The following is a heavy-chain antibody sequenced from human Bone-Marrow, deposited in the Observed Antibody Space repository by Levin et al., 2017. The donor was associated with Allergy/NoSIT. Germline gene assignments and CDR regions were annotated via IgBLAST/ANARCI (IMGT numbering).Heavy chain of an antibody. J-gene: IGHJ5*02. CDR2: INKNGSVK. D-gene: IGHD1-1*01. V-gene: IGHV3-7*03. Sequence: GGSLRLSCAASGFTFINYWMSWVRQAPGKGLEWVADINKNGSVKYYVESVRGRFTISRDNTKKSMYLQMDSLRVEDTAVYYCARWNSAFDPWGQGTLVTVSS. CDR3: ARWNSAFDP. CDR1: GFTFINYW.